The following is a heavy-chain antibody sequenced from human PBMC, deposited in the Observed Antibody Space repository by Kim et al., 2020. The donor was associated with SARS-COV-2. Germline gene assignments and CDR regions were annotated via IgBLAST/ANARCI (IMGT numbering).Heavy chain of an antibody. Sequence: GGSLRLSCAASGFTFSSYWMSWVRQAPGKGLEWVANIKQDGSEKYYVDSVKGRFTISRDNAKNSLYLQMNSLRAEDTAVYYCARGSGGWYSRRPLDYWGQGTLVTVSS. V-gene: IGHV3-7*03. CDR2: IKQDGSEK. J-gene: IGHJ4*02. CDR1: GFTFSSYW. CDR3: ARGSGGWYSRRPLDY. D-gene: IGHD6-19*01.